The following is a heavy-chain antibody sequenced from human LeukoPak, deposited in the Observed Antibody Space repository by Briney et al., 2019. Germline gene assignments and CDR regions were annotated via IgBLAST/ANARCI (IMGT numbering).Heavy chain of an antibody. D-gene: IGHD3-22*01. CDR3: ARDHGYYDSSGYYSLDGY. J-gene: IGHJ4*02. Sequence: GRSLRLSCAASGFTFSSYGMHWVRQAPGKGLEWVAVIWYDGSNKYYADSVKGRFTISRDNSKNTLYLQMNSLRAEDTAVYYCARDHGYYDSSGYYSLDGYWGQGTLVTVSS. CDR2: IWYDGSNK. V-gene: IGHV3-33*01. CDR1: GFTFSSYG.